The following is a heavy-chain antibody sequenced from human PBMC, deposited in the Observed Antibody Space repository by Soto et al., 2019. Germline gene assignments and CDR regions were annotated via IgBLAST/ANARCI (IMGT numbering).Heavy chain of an antibody. D-gene: IGHD6-13*01. V-gene: IGHV4-30-4*01. Sequence: ASETLSLTCTVSGGSISSGDYYWSWIRQPPGKGLEWIGYIYYSGSTYYNPSLKSRVTISVDTSKNQFSLKLSSVTAADTAVYYCARERQQLVFDYWGQGTLVTVSS. CDR1: GGSISSGDYY. CDR3: ARERQQLVFDY. CDR2: IYYSGST. J-gene: IGHJ4*02.